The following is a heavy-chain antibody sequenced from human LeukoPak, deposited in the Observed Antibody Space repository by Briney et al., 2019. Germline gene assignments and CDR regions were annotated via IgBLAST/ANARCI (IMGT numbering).Heavy chain of an antibody. CDR1: GGSFSGYY. CDR3: ARLYSGYKNWFDP. V-gene: IGHV4-34*01. Sequence: SETLSLTCAVYGGSFSGYYWSWIRQPPGKGLEWIGEINHSGSTNYNPSLKSRVTISVDTSKNQFSLKLSSVTAADTAVYYCARLYSGYKNWFDPWGQGTLVTVSS. D-gene: IGHD5-12*01. CDR2: INHSGST. J-gene: IGHJ5*02.